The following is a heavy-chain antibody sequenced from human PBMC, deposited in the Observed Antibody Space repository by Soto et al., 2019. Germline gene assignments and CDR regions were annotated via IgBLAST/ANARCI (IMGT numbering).Heavy chain of an antibody. J-gene: IGHJ6*02. Sequence: QVQLVQSGAAVKKPGSSVKVSCKASGGTFSSYTISWVRQAPGQGLEWMGRIIPILGIANYAQKFQGRVTITADKSTSTAYMELSSLRSEDTAVYYCARGPVVPAAMDVGYYYYGMDVWGQGTTVTVSS. CDR1: GGTFSSYT. V-gene: IGHV1-69*02. CDR3: ARGPVVPAAMDVGYYYYGMDV. D-gene: IGHD2-2*01. CDR2: IIPILGIA.